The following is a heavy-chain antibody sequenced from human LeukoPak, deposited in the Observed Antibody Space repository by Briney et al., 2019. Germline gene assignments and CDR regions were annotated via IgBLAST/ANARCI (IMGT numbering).Heavy chain of an antibody. CDR2: ISHDGSNK. CDR1: GFTFNNYV. CDR3: ANDYSNYYSYAMDV. D-gene: IGHD4-11*01. J-gene: IGHJ6*02. Sequence: GGSLRLSCAASGFTFNNYVMTWVRQAPGKGLEWVAVISHDGSNKDYSDSVKGRFTISRDNSRNTLYLQMNSLRAEDTAVYYCANDYSNYYSYAMDVWGQGTTVTVSS. V-gene: IGHV3-30*18.